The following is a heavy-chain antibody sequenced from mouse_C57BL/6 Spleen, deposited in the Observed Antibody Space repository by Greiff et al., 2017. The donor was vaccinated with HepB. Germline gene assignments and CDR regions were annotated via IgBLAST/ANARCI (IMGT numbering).Heavy chain of an antibody. CDR1: GYTFTSYW. Sequence: QVQLQQPGAELVMPGASVKLSCKASGYTFTSYWMHWVKQRPAQGLEWIGEIDPSDSYTNYNQKFKGKSTLTVDKSSSTAYMQLSSLTSEDSAVYYCARWDDGYYRYCFDYWGQGTTLTVSS. J-gene: IGHJ2*01. CDR2: IDPSDSYT. D-gene: IGHD2-3*01. CDR3: ARWDDGYYRYCFDY. V-gene: IGHV1-69*01.